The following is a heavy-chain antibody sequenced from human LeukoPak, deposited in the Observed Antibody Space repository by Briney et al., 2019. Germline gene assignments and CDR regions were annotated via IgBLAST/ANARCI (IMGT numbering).Heavy chain of an antibody. Sequence: GGSLRLSCAASGFTFSSYGMHWVRQAPGKGLEWVAFIRYDGSNKYYADSVKGRFTISRDNSKNTLYLQMNSPRAEDTAVYYCAKLGLDYGGNSDGYYYYYMDVWGKGTTVTISS. D-gene: IGHD4-23*01. CDR2: IRYDGSNK. J-gene: IGHJ6*03. V-gene: IGHV3-30*02. CDR1: GFTFSSYG. CDR3: AKLGLDYGGNSDGYYYYYMDV.